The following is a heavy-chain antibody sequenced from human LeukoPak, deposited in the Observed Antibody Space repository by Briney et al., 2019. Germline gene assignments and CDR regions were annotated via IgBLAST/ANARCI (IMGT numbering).Heavy chain of an antibody. CDR2: INPNSGGT. J-gene: IGHJ3*02. CDR3: ASPAPGYYGSGSYHPFDI. Sequence: VASVKVSCKASGYTFTSYDINWVRQAPGQGLEWMGWINPNSGGTNYAQKFQGRVTMTRDTSISTAYMELSRLRSDDTAVYYCASPAPGYYGSGSYHPFDIWGQGTMVTVSS. CDR1: GYTFTSYD. V-gene: IGHV1-2*02. D-gene: IGHD3-10*01.